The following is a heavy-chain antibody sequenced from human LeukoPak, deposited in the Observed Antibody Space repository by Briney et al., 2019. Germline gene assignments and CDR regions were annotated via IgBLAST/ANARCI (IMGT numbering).Heavy chain of an antibody. CDR1: GGYISSTTYY. Sequence: SETLSLTCTVSGGYISSTTYYWDWIRQPPGKGLEWIGTIYYSGSTYYNPSLKSRVTISVVTSKNQFSLKLSSVTAADTAVYYCARGGGGSSWYRTKYYFDYWGQGTLVTVSS. J-gene: IGHJ4*02. CDR2: IYYSGST. V-gene: IGHV4-39*07. CDR3: ARGGGGSSWYRTKYYFDY. D-gene: IGHD6-13*01.